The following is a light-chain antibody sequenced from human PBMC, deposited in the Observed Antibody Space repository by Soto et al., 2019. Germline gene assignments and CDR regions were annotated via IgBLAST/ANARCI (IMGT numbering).Light chain of an antibody. CDR3: NSYTSSSTWV. Sequence: QSALTQPASVSGSPGQSITISCTGTSSDVGGYNYVSWYQQHPGKAPKLMIYDVSNRSSGFSNRFSGSKSGNTASLTISGLQAEDEADYYCNSYTSSSTWVFGTGTQLTVL. J-gene: IGLJ1*01. CDR2: DVS. CDR1: SSDVGGYNY. V-gene: IGLV2-14*01.